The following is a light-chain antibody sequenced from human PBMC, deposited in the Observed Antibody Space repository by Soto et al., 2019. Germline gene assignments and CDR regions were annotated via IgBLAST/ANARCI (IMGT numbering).Light chain of an antibody. CDR2: DTT. V-gene: IGLV1-40*01. CDR3: QSYDNRPHVL. CDR1: SSNIGAGYD. Sequence: LLTQPPSVSGAPGQRVTLSCTGSSSNIGAGYDVNWYQQLPGRAPKLLIYDTTNRPSGVPDRFSGAKSGTSASLTITGLQAEDEADYYCQSYDNRPHVLFGGGTKLTVL. J-gene: IGLJ2*01.